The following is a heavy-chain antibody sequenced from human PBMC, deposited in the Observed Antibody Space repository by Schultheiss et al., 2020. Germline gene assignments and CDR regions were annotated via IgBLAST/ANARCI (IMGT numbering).Heavy chain of an antibody. J-gene: IGHJ6*02. V-gene: IGHV4-30-4*07. CDR1: GGSISSGGYS. Sequence: SETLSLTCAVSGGSISSGGYSWSWIRQPPGKGLEWIGYIYYSGSTNYNPSLKSRVTISVDTSKNQFSLKLSSVTAADTAVYYCARDNRGNYYGMDVWGQGTTVTVSS. D-gene: IGHD1-14*01. CDR3: ARDNRGNYYGMDV. CDR2: IYYSGST.